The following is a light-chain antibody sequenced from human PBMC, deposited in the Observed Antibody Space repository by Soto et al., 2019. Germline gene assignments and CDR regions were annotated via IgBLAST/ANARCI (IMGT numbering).Light chain of an antibody. J-gene: IGLJ1*01. V-gene: IGLV2-14*03. CDR2: DVN. CDR3: CAYSTSGTHV. CDR1: SSDVGSYDY. Sequence: QSALTQAASVSGSPGQSITFSCTGTSSDVGSYDYVSWHQQHPGKAPKLIIYDVNNRPSGVPSRFSRSKSGNTASLTISRLQSEDEADYYCCAYSTSGTHVFGTGTKVTVL.